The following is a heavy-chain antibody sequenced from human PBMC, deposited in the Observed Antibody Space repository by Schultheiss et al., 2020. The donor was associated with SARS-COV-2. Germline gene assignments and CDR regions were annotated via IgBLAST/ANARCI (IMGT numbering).Heavy chain of an antibody. Sequence: SETLSLTCTVSGGSISSSSYYWSWIRQPPGKGLEWIGYIYYSGSTNYNPSLKSRVTISVDTSKNQFSLKLSSVTAADTAVYYCARSLRYFDWLSYWGQGTLVTVSS. D-gene: IGHD3-9*01. CDR1: GGSISSSSYY. CDR3: ARSLRYFDWLSY. CDR2: IYYSGST. V-gene: IGHV4-61*01. J-gene: IGHJ4*02.